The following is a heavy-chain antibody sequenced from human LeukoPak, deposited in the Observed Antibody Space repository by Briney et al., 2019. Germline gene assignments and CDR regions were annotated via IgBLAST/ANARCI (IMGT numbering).Heavy chain of an antibody. Sequence: GGSLRLSCAASGFIFSKYAMYWVRQAPGKGVEWVSAISGRSDNTYYADSVKGRFTLSRDSSKNTLYLQMNSLRADDTAVYYCAKWGDYDVLTGYYVSDFWGQGTLVTVSS. V-gene: IGHV3-23*01. CDR3: AKWGDYDVLTGYYVSDF. J-gene: IGHJ4*02. D-gene: IGHD3-9*01. CDR2: ISGRSDNT. CDR1: GFIFSKYA.